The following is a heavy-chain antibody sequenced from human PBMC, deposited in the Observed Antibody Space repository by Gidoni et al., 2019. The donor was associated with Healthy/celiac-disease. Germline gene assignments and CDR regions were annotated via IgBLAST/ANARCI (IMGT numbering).Heavy chain of an antibody. D-gene: IGHD1-26*01. Sequence: QVQRVQSGAEVKKPGSSVTVSCQASGGPFRSSALRWVRQAPGQGLEWMGGIISSFGTANYAQKFQGRVTITADESTSTAYMELSSLRSEDTAVYYCARDRSPSPGAYYYYGMDVWGQGTTVTVSS. CDR3: ARDRSPSPGAYYYYGMDV. CDR1: GGPFRSSA. V-gene: IGHV1-69*01. J-gene: IGHJ6*02. CDR2: IISSFGTA.